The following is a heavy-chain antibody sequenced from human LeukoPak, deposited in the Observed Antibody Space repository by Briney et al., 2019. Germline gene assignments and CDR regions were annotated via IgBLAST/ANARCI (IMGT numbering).Heavy chain of an antibody. J-gene: IGHJ4*02. V-gene: IGHV4-4*07. CDR2: IYTSENT. D-gene: IGHD1-1*01. CDR3: ARTKSPTGTPFDY. CDR1: GGSVSSYY. Sequence: SETLSLTCTVSGGSVSSYYWNWIRQPAGKGLEWIGHIYTSENTNYNPSLKSRVTMSADTSKNHFSLRLSSVTAADTAVYYCARTKSPTGTPFDYWGQGTLVTVSS.